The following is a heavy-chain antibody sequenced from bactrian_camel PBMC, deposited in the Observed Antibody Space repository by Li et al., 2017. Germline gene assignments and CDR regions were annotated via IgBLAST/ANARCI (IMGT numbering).Heavy chain of an antibody. CDR2: IDRNGYP. V-gene: IGHV3S53*01. J-gene: IGHJ4*01. Sequence: HVQLVESGGGSVRAGGSLTLYCAASRFFPCMGWFRQAPGKEREGVAAIDRNGYPTYTYAVKDRFTISKDNARNTVYLQMNNLQPEDTATYYCAEGRGSRGEHCYSLNYWGRGTQVTVSS. D-gene: IGHD6*01. CDR1: RFFPC. CDR3: AEGRGSRGEHCYSLNY.